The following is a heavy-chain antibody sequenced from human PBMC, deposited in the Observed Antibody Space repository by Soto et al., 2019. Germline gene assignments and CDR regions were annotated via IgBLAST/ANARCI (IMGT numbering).Heavy chain of an antibody. Sequence: GGSLRLSCAASGFTFSSYSMNWVRQAPGKGLEWVSSISSSSSYIYYADSVKGRFTISRDNAKNSLYLQMNSLRAEDTAVYYWGRGLFSYDSSGYYGNWGQGTLVTVSS. CDR1: GFTFSSYS. V-gene: IGHV3-21*01. CDR3: GRGLFSYDSSGYYGN. J-gene: IGHJ4*02. D-gene: IGHD3-22*01. CDR2: ISSSSSYI.